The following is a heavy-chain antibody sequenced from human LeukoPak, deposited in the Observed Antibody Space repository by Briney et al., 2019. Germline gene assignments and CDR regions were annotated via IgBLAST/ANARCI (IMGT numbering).Heavy chain of an antibody. CDR3: ATRPADTTWYGVFDY. D-gene: IGHD6-6*01. Sequence: SETLSLTCAFSGASIRNHYWSWIRQPPGGRLEWMGYIFDNGNTDYNPSLKSRLTMSIDTSRNQFSLKLTSVTAADTALYFCATRPADTTWYGVFDYWSQ. CDR1: GASIRNHY. V-gene: IGHV4-59*11. J-gene: IGHJ4*02. CDR2: IFDNGNT.